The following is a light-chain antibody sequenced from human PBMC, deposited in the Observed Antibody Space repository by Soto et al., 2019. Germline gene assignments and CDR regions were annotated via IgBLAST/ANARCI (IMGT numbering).Light chain of an antibody. CDR1: SSNIGNNY. CDR3: GTWDSSLSAGV. CDR2: DIN. Sequence: QSVLTQPPSVSAAPGQKVTISCSGGSSNIGNNYVSWYQQLPGTAPKLLIYDINKRPSGIPDRFSGSKSGTSATLVITGLQTGDEADYYCGTWDSSLSAGVFGTGTKVTVL. V-gene: IGLV1-51*01. J-gene: IGLJ1*01.